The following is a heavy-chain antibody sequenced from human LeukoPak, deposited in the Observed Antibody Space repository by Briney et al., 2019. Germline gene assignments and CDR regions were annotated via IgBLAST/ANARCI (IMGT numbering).Heavy chain of an antibody. CDR2: ISAYNGNT. D-gene: IGHD3-10*01. CDR3: ARVADTMVRGVTYYYYYYGMDV. CDR1: GYTFTSYG. V-gene: IGHV1-18*04. J-gene: IGHJ6*04. Sequence: ASVKVSCKASGYTFTSYGISWVRQAPGQGLEWMGWISAYNGNTNYAQKLQGRVTMTTDTSTSTAYMELRSLRSDDTAVYYCARVADTMVRGVTYYYYYYGMDVWGKGTTVTVSS.